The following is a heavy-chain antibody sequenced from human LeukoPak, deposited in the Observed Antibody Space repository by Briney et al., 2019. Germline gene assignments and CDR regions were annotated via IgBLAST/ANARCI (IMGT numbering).Heavy chain of an antibody. CDR3: ARASPDIVVVPAATPYGMDV. D-gene: IGHD2-2*01. CDR1: GGAFSSYA. CDR2: IIPIFGTA. V-gene: IGHV1-69*13. J-gene: IGHJ6*02. Sequence: ASVKVSCKASGGAFSSYAISWVRQAPGQGLEWMGGIIPIFGTANYAQKFQGRVTITADESTSTAYMELSSLRSEDTAVYYCARASPDIVVVPAATPYGMDVWGQGTTVTVSS.